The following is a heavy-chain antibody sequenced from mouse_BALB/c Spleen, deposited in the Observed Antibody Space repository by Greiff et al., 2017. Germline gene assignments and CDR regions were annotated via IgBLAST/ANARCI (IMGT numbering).Heavy chain of an antibody. CDR2: INPSTGYT. J-gene: IGHJ3*01. CDR1: GYTFTSYW. D-gene: IGHD2-10*02. CDR3: AREYWAY. Sequence: QVQLQQSGAELAKPGASVKVSCKASGYTFTSYWMHWVKQRPGQGLEWIGYINPSTGYTEYNQKFKDKATLTADKSSSTAYMQLSSLTSEDSAVYYCAREYWAYWGQGTLVTVSA. V-gene: IGHV1-7*01.